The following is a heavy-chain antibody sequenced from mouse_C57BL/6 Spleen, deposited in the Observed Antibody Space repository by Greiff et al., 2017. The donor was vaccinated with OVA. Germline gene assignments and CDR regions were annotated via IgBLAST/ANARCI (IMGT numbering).Heavy chain of an antibody. J-gene: IGHJ4*01. CDR1: GFTFSDYG. V-gene: IGHV5-17*01. CDR2: ISSGSSTI. Sequence: EVKLVESGGGLVKPGGSLKLSCAASGFTFSDYGMHWVRQAPEKGLEWVAYISSGSSTIYYADTVKGRFTISRDNAKNTLFLQMTSLRSEDTAMYYCARHGGSSAMDYWGQGTSVTVSS. D-gene: IGHD1-1*01. CDR3: ARHGGSSAMDY.